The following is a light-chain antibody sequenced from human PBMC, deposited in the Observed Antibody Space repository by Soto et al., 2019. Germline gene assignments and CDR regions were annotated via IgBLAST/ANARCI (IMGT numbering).Light chain of an antibody. CDR2: DAS. CDR1: QSISSW. Sequence: DIQMTQSPSTLSASVGDRVTITCRASQSISSWLAWYQQKPGKAPKLLIYDASSLESGVPSRFSGSGSGTEFTLTISSLQPDDFATYYCQQYNSGLTFGPGTKVDIK. CDR3: QQYNSGLT. V-gene: IGKV1-5*01. J-gene: IGKJ3*01.